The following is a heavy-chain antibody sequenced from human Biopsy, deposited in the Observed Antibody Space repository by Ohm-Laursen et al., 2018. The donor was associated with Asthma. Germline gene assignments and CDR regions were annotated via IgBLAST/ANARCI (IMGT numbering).Heavy chain of an antibody. J-gene: IGHJ5*02. CDR3: ARGQKSAGDRWFDP. CDR2: INPNSGGT. V-gene: IGHV1-2*06. Sequence: SVKVSCNASGYTFIGCHIHWMRQAPGQGLEWMGRINPNSGGTNYAQKFQGRVTMTRDTSISTAYMEVSRLRSDDTAVYYCARGQKSAGDRWFDPWGQGTRVTVSS. CDR1: GYTFIGCH. D-gene: IGHD6-13*01.